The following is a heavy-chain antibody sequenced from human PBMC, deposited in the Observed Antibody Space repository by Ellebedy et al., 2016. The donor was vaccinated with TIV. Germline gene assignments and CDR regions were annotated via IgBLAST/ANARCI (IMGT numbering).Heavy chain of an antibody. Sequence: LSLTCAASGFTFSRYAMSWVRQAPGKGLEWVSAISGSGGSTYYADSVKGRFTISRDNSKNTLYLQMNSLRAEDTAVYYCAKGVVVAATPHYYYYYGMDVWGQGTTVTVSS. J-gene: IGHJ6*02. CDR3: AKGVVVAATPHYYYYYGMDV. CDR2: ISGSGGST. V-gene: IGHV3-23*01. CDR1: GFTFSRYA. D-gene: IGHD2-15*01.